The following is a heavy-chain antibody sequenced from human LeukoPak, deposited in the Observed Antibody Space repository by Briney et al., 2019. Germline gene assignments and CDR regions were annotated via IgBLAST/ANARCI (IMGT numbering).Heavy chain of an antibody. CDR2: IKQDGSEK. V-gene: IGHV3-7*02. CDR1: GFTLSTYW. CDR3: ARLKGERSLFEY. J-gene: IGHJ4*02. Sequence: GGSLRLSCAASGFTLSTYWMTWVRQAPGKGLEWVANIKQDGSEKYYADSVKGRITISRDNAKNSLYLQMNSLRAEDTAVYYCARLKGERSLFEYWGQGTLVTVSS. D-gene: IGHD2-21*01.